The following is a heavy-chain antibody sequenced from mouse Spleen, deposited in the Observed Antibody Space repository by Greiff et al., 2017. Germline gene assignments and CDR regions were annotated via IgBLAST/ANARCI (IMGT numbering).Heavy chain of an antibody. V-gene: IGHV5-9-4*01. CDR3: ARDGSGGDY. CDR2: ISSGGSYT. CDR1: GFTFSSYA. J-gene: IGHJ4*01. Sequence: EVQRVESGGGLVKPGGSLKLSCAASGFTFSSYAMSWVRQSPEKRLEWVAEISSGGSYTYYPDTVTGRFTISRDNAKNTLYLEMSSLRSEDTAMYYCARDGSGGDYWGQGTSVTVSS. D-gene: IGHD1-1*01.